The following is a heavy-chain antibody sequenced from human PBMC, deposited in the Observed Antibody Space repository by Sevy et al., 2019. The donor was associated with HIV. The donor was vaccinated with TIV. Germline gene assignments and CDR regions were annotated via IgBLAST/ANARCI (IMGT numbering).Heavy chain of an antibody. J-gene: IGHJ5*02. CDR3: AGYYSDTTGSRGFDP. D-gene: IGHD3-22*01. CDR2: ISYDGSNE. CDR1: AFTFSNYG. V-gene: IGHV3-30*03. Sequence: GGSLRLSCAASAFTFSNYGMHWVRQAPGKGLEWVAFISYDGSNEYYAESVKGRFTISRDNSKNTLYLQMNSLRAEDTALYYCAGYYSDTTGSRGFDPWGLGTLVTVSS.